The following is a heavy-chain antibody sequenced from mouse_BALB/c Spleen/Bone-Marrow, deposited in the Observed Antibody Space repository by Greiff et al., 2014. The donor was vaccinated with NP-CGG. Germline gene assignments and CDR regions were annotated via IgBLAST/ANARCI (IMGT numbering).Heavy chain of an antibody. Sequence: EVKLVESGPELVKPGASVKMSCKASGYTFTGYVMHWVKQKPGQGLEWIGYINPYSDGTKYNEKFKGKATLTSDKSSSTAYMELSSLTSEDSAVYYWAREGGLRRGDYYVMDYWGQGASVTVSS. J-gene: IGHJ4*01. V-gene: IGHV1-14*01. CDR1: GYTFTGYV. CDR3: AREGGLRRGDYYVMDY. D-gene: IGHD2-4*01. CDR2: INPYSDGT.